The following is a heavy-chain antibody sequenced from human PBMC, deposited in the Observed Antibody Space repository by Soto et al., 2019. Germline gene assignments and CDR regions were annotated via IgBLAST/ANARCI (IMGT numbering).Heavy chain of an antibody. Sequence: EVQLLESGGGLVQPGGSLRLSCAASGFTFSSYAMSWVRQAPGKGLEWVSAISGSGGSTYYADSVKGRFTISRDNSKNTLYRQMNSLRAEDTAIYYCAKNRATYYYGSGPFDYWGQGTLVTVSS. CDR2: ISGSGGST. D-gene: IGHD3-10*01. V-gene: IGHV3-23*01. CDR1: GFTFSSYA. CDR3: AKNRATYYYGSGPFDY. J-gene: IGHJ4*02.